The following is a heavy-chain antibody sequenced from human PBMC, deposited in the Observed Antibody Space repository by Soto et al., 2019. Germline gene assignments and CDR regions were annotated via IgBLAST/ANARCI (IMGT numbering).Heavy chain of an antibody. CDR1: GGSISSGDYY. CDR2: IYYSGST. D-gene: IGHD6-6*01. V-gene: IGHV4-30-4*01. J-gene: IGHJ5*02. Sequence: SETLSLTCTVSGGSISSGDYYWRWIRQPPGKGLEWIGYIYYSGSTYYNPSLKSRVTISVDTSKNQFSLKLSSVTAADTAVYYCARGHTIAARPGDNWFDPWGQGTLVTVSS. CDR3: ARGHTIAARPGDNWFDP.